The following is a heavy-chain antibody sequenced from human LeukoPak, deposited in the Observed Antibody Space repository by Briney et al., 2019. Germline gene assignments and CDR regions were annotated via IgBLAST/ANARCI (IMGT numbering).Heavy chain of an antibody. Sequence: SVKVSCKASGGTFSSYAISWVRQAPGQGLEWMGGIIPIFGTANYAQKFQGRVTITADESTSTAYMELSSLRSEDTAVYYCARGYCSSTSCYRHYYYYYMDVWGKGTTVTVSS. CDR3: ARGYCSSTSCYRHYYYYYMDV. V-gene: IGHV1-69*13. CDR2: IIPIFGTA. J-gene: IGHJ6*03. D-gene: IGHD2-2*02. CDR1: GGTFSSYA.